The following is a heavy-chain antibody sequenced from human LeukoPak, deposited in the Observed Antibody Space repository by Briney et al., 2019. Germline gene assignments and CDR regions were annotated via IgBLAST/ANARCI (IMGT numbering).Heavy chain of an antibody. Sequence: GGSLRLSCAASGFTFSSYSMNWVRQAPGKGLEWVSSISSSSSYIYSADSVKGRFTISRDNAKNSLYLQMNSLRAEDTAVYYCARVSSSPTLDVWGQGTTVTVSS. CDR1: GFTFSSYS. CDR2: ISSSSSYI. V-gene: IGHV3-21*01. CDR3: ARVSSSPTLDV. D-gene: IGHD6-13*01. J-gene: IGHJ6*02.